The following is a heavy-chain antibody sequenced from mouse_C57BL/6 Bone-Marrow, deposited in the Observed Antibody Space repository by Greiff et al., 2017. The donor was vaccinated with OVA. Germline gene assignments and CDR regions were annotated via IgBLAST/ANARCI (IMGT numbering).Heavy chain of an antibody. Sequence: EVKLVESGGGLVKPGGSLKLSCAASGFTFSSYAMSWVRQTPEKRLEWCATISDGGSYTYYPDKVKGRFTISRDNSKNNLYLQMSHLTSEDTAMYSCARDRQLRRSDAMDYWGQGTSVTVSS. CDR2: ISDGGSYT. V-gene: IGHV5-4*01. CDR3: ARDRQLRRSDAMDY. D-gene: IGHD3-2*02. J-gene: IGHJ4*01. CDR1: GFTFSSYA.